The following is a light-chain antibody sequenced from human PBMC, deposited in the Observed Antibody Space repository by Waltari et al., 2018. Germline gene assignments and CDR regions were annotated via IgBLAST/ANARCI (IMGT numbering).Light chain of an antibody. CDR2: WAS. CDR3: HQYCSTPLT. CDR1: QSVIHSSNTRSS. J-gene: IGKJ1*01. V-gene: IGKV4-1*01. Sequence: DIVMTQSPDSLAVSLGERATINCKSSQSVIHSSNTRSSLARYQQKPGQPPKLLIYWASTRQPGVPDRFSGSGSGTDFTLTISTLQAEDVAVYYCHQYCSTPLTFGQGTKVDIK.